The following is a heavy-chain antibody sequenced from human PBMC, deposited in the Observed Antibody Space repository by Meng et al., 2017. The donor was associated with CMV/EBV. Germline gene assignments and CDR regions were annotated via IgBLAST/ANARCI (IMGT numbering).Heavy chain of an antibody. CDR2: IKSKTDGGTT. V-gene: IGHV3-15*01. CDR1: GFTSGTAW. Sequence: GGSLRPSCAASGFTSGTAWMSWVRQAPGKGLEWVGRIKSKTDGGTTDYAAPVKGRFTISRDDSKNTLYLQMNSLKTGDTAVYYCTTARDTAIDYWGQGTLVTVSS. D-gene: IGHD5-18*01. CDR3: TTARDTAIDY. J-gene: IGHJ4*02.